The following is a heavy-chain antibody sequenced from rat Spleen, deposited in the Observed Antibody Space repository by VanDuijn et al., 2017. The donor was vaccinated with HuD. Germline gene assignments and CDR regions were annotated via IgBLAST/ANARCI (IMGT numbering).Heavy chain of an antibody. V-gene: IGHV5-25*01. J-gene: IGHJ2*01. CDR3: TRGVYFEY. D-gene: IGHD4-3*01. CDR2: ITNAAGKV. CDR1: GLSFSNYD. Sequence: EVQLVESGGGLVQPGRSMKLSCAASGLSFSNYDMAWVRQAPTKGLEWVASITNAAGKVHYPDSVKGRFTITRDTEQNPLYLQMNSLTSADTATYYCTRGVYFEYWCQGGMVTVSS.